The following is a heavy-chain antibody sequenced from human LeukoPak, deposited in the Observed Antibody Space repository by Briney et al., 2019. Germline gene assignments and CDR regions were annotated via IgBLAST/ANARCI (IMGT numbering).Heavy chain of an antibody. CDR1: GFTFSSYE. J-gene: IGHJ4*02. V-gene: IGHV3-48*03. CDR2: ISSSGSTI. D-gene: IGHD6-19*01. Sequence: GGSLRLSCAASGFTFSSYEMNWVRQAPGKGLEWVSYISSSGSTIYYADSVKGRFTISRDNAKNSLYLQMNSLRAEDTAVYYCASRQWLASFDYWGQGTLVTVSS. CDR3: ASRQWLASFDY.